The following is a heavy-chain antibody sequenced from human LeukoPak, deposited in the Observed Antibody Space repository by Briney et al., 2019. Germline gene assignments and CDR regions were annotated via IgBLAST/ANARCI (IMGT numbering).Heavy chain of an antibody. D-gene: IGHD3-10*01. CDR3: ATSMVRGVITRFDS. V-gene: IGHV3-53*01. Sequence: PGGSLRLSCAASAFTFSTFAMSWVRQAPGKGLEWVSVIYSGGSTYYADAVKGRFTISRDNSKNTLYLQMNSLRAEDTAVYYCATSMVRGVITRFDSWGQGTLVTVSS. CDR2: IYSGGST. J-gene: IGHJ4*02. CDR1: AFTFSTFA.